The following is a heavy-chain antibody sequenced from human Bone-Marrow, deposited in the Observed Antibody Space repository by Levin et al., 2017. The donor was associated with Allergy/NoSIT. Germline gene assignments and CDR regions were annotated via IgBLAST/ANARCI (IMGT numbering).Heavy chain of an antibody. J-gene: IGHJ4*02. Sequence: AGGSLRLSCAASGFTFRSYWMHWLRQAPGKGLVWVSRINADGSRTDYADSVMGRFTVSRDNAKNTLYLQLNSLRDDDTAVYYCASQRGPNMIFDYWGQGALVIVSS. D-gene: IGHD3-16*01. V-gene: IGHV3-74*01. CDR2: INADGSRT. CDR1: GFTFRSYW. CDR3: ASQRGPNMIFDY.